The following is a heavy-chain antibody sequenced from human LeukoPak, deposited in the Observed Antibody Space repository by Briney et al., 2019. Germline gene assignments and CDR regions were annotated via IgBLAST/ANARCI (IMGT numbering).Heavy chain of an antibody. V-gene: IGHV3-23*01. Sequence: GGSLRLSCAASGFTFSTYAMSWVRQAPGKGLEWVSTISGSGGSTYYPDSVQGRFTISRDNSKNTLYLQMNSLRAEDTAIYYCAKVTMMVVVRSYCDYWGQGTLVTVSS. J-gene: IGHJ4*02. CDR3: AKVTMMVVVRSYCDY. D-gene: IGHD3-22*01. CDR2: ISGSGGST. CDR1: GFTFSTYA.